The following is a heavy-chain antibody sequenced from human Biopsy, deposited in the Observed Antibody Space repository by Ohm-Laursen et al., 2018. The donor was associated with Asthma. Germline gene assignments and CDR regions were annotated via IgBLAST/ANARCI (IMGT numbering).Heavy chain of an antibody. D-gene: IGHD2-15*01. V-gene: IGHV4-59*01. CDR1: GVSIRSYY. Sequence: SETLSLTCTVSGVSIRSYYWTWIRQPPGKGLEWIGNIHYSGSTYSNPSLKSRVTISVGTSKKQIPLRLSSVIAADTAVYYCAGFCSGGNCPDHWGQGTLVTVSS. J-gene: IGHJ4*02. CDR3: AGFCSGGNCPDH. CDR2: IHYSGST.